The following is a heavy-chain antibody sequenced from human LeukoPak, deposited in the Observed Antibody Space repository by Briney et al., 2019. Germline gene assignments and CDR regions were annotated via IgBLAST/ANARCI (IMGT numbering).Heavy chain of an antibody. CDR3: ARDPSYDSSGYYYGDGY. J-gene: IGHJ4*02. CDR2: INPSGGST. CDR1: GYTFTNYY. Sequence: ASVKRSCKASGYTFTNYYMHWVRQAPGQGLEWMGIINPSGGSTSYAQKFQGRVTMTRDTSTSTVYMELSSLRSEDTAVYFCARDPSYDSSGYYYGDGYWGQGTLVTVSS. D-gene: IGHD3-22*01. V-gene: IGHV1-46*01.